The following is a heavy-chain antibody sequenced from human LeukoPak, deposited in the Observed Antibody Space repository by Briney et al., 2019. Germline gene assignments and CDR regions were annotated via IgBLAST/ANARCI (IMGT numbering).Heavy chain of an antibody. CDR2: IKKDGSEK. Sequence: SGGSLRLSCAASGFTFSSYWMSWVRQAPGKGLEWVANIKKDGSEKYYVDSVKGRFTISRDNAKNSLYLQMNSLRAEDTAVYYCARVGSGPRVLEWFRRHPNVFDYWRQGTLVTVSS. J-gene: IGHJ4*02. D-gene: IGHD3-3*01. V-gene: IGHV3-7*01. CDR3: ARVGSGPRVLEWFRRHPNVFDY. CDR1: GFTFSSYW.